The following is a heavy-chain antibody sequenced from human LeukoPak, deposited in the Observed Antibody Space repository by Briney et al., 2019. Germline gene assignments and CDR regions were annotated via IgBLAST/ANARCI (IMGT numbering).Heavy chain of an antibody. V-gene: IGHV3-23*01. J-gene: IGHJ4*02. CDR1: GFTFSTYG. CDR3: AGTYYYDSSGYSYEY. Sequence: PGGSLRLSCVASGFTFSTYGMHWVRQAPGKGLEWVSGISGSGDRTDYADSVKGRFTISRDNSKNTLYVQMNSLRAEDTAVYYCAGTYYYDSSGYSYEYWGQGTLVAVSS. CDR2: ISGSGDRT. D-gene: IGHD3-22*01.